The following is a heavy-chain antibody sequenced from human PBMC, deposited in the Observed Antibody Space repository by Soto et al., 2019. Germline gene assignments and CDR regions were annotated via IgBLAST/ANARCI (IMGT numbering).Heavy chain of an antibody. CDR1: GYTFTSYY. V-gene: IGHV1-46*01. CDR3: ARKLSAATSYYYYGMDV. D-gene: IGHD2-15*01. J-gene: IGHJ6*02. Sequence: QVQLVQSGAEVKKPGASVKVSCKASGYTFTSYYMHWVRQAPGQGLEWMGIINPSGGSTSYAQKFRGRVTMTRDTSTSTVYMELSSLRSEDTAVYYCARKLSAATSYYYYGMDVWGQGTTVTVSS. CDR2: INPSGGST.